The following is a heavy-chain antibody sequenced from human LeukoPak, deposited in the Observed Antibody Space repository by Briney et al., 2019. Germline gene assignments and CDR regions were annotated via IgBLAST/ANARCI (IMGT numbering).Heavy chain of an antibody. J-gene: IGHJ6*03. Sequence: PSETLSLTCTVSGGSINSGSYSWGWIRQPPGKGLEWIGSIFYSGRNYYNPSLKSRVTISLDPSENQFSLKLSSVTAADTAVYYCARGKVDFWSGLTGRPQDYYYYYYMDVWGKGTTVTVSS. CDR2: IFYSGRN. V-gene: IGHV4-39*01. D-gene: IGHD3-3*01. CDR3: ARGKVDFWSGLTGRPQDYYYYYYMDV. CDR1: GGSINSGSYS.